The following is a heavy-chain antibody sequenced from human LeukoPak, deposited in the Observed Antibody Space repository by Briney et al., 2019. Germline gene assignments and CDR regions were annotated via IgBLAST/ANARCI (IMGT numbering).Heavy chain of an antibody. CDR3: ARQTGSGLFILP. Sequence: SETLSLTCTVSGGSISSSSYYWGWIRQPPGKGLEWIGSIYYSGNTYYNASLKSRVTISVDTSKTQFSLKFTSLTADDTAVYYCARQTGSGLFILPGGQGTLVTVAS. D-gene: IGHD3/OR15-3a*01. J-gene: IGHJ4*02. CDR1: GGSISSSSYY. V-gene: IGHV4-39*01. CDR2: IYYSGNT.